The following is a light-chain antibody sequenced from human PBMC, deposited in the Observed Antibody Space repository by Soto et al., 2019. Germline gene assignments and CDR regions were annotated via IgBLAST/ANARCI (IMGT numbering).Light chain of an antibody. V-gene: IGLV2-23*01. CDR1: SSDVGSYNL. CDR2: EGS. CDR3: SSYAGSSTWI. J-gene: IGLJ2*01. Sequence: QSALTQPASVSGSPGQSITISCTGTSSDVGSYNLVSWYQQHPGKAPKLMIYEGSKRPSGVSNRFFGSKSGNTASLTNSGLQAEDEADYYCSSYAGSSTWIFGGGTKLTVL.